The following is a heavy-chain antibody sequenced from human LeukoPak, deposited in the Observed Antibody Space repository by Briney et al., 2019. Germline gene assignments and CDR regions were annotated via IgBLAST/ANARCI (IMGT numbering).Heavy chain of an antibody. CDR1: GFTFSSYS. V-gene: IGHV3-21*01. CDR3: AGASGYCSGGSCPAAEYFQH. Sequence: GGSLRLSCAASGFTFSSYSMNWVRQAPGKGLEWVSSISSSSSYIYYADSVKGRFTISRDNAKNSLYLQMNSLRAEDTVVYYCAGASGYCSGGSCPAAEYFQHWGQGTLVTVSS. J-gene: IGHJ1*01. D-gene: IGHD2-15*01. CDR2: ISSSSSYI.